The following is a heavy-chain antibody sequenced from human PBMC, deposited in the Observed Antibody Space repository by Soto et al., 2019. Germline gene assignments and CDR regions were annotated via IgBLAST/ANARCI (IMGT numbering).Heavy chain of an antibody. D-gene: IGHD5-18*01. CDR3: ARDIRGYSRALDF. CDR2: IYYSGST. V-gene: IGHV4-61*01. J-gene: IGHJ4*02. CDR1: GGSVSSGSYY. Sequence: KTSETLSLTCTVSGGSVSSGSYYWTWIWQPPGKGLEWIGYIYYSGSTNYNPSLRSRVAMSVDTSKNQFSLKLSSVTGADTAVYYCARDIRGYSRALDFWGQGTLVAVSS.